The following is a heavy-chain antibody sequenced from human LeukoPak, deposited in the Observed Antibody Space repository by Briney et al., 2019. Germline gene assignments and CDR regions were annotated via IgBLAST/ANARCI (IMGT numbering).Heavy chain of an antibody. J-gene: IGHJ1*01. Sequence: PGGSLRLSCAASGFTFSSYAMSWVRQAPGKGLEWVSAISGSGGSTYYEESVKGRFTISRDNSENTLYLQMNSLRAEDTAVYYCANYSTGSSSSEYLQHWGQGTLVTVSS. V-gene: IGHV3-23*01. CDR1: GFTFSSYA. CDR2: ISGSGGST. CDR3: ANYSTGSSSSEYLQH. D-gene: IGHD6-13*01.